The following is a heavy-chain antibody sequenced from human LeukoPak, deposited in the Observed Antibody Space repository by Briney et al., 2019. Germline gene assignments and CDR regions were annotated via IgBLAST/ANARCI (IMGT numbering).Heavy chain of an antibody. Sequence: GSSVKVSCKASGGTFSSYAISWVRQAPGQGLEWMGWMNPHGDYTGYSQKFQDRVTMTSDSSTTTAFMELSSLTSEDTALYYCARGLRDGLTGNDVLDVWGLGTMVIVTS. D-gene: IGHD3-9*01. CDR1: GGTFSSYA. J-gene: IGHJ3*01. CDR3: ARGLRDGLTGNDVLDV. CDR2: MNPHGDYT. V-gene: IGHV1-8*02.